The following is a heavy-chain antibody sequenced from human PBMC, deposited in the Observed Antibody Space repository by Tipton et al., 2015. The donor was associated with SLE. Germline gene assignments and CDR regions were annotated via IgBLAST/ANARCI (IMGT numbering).Heavy chain of an antibody. J-gene: IGHJ6*02. CDR3: ATGRGADGYYTYGLDV. CDR2: FVYRGSA. Sequence: TLSLTCTVPGVSIRSHYWSWVRQPPGKPLEWIVYFVYRGSANYNPSLQSRVAISVETSKNQFSLRLSSVTAADTAVYYCATGRGADGYYTYGLDVWGQGATVTVSS. V-gene: IGHV4-59*11. CDR1: GVSIRSHY. D-gene: IGHD1-26*01.